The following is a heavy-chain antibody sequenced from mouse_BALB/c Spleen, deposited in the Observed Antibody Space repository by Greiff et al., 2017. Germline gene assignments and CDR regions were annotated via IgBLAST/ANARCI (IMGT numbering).Heavy chain of an antibody. CDR3: ARDGYNYAMDY. Sequence: LVAPSQSLSITCTVFGLSLTSYGVHWVRQPPGKGLEWLGVIWAGGSTNYNSALMSRLSISKDNSKSQVFLKMNSLQTDDTAMYYCARDGYNYAMDYWGQGTSVTVSS. CDR1: GLSLTSYG. D-gene: IGHD2-2*01. CDR2: IWAGGST. J-gene: IGHJ4*01. V-gene: IGHV2-9*02.